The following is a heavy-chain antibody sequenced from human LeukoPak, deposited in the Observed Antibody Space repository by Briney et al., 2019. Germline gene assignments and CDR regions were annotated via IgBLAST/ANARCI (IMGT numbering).Heavy chain of an antibody. CDR3: AKLGDVVVPAAILRYYYDSSGYSEYYFDY. CDR1: GFTFSSYA. CDR2: ISGSGGST. Sequence: GGSLRLSCAASGFTFSSYAMSWVRQAPGKGLEWVSAISGSGGSTYYADSVKGRFTISGDNSKNTLYLQMNSLRAEDTAVYYCAKLGDVVVPAAILRYYYDSSGYSEYYFDYWGQGTLVTVSS. D-gene: IGHD3-22*01. J-gene: IGHJ4*02. V-gene: IGHV3-23*01.